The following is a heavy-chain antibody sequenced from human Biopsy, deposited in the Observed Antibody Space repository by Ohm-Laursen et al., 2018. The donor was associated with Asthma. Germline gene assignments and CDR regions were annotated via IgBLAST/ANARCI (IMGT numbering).Heavy chain of an antibody. CDR3: AKEVFPGWELRRGPDS. D-gene: IGHD1-26*01. CDR1: GFTFSNYG. Sequence: SLRLSCAASGFTFSNYGMHWVRQAPGKGLDWVAVMSFDGTNRNYTDSVKGRFTISRDNPRNTLHLEMNSLRAEDTAVYFCAKEVFPGWELRRGPDSWGQGTLVTVSS. CDR2: MSFDGTNR. V-gene: IGHV3-30*18. J-gene: IGHJ4*02.